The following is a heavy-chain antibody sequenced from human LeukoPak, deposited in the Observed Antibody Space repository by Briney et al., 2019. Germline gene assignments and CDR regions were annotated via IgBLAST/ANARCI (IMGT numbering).Heavy chain of an antibody. CDR2: IFPGDSET. D-gene: IGHD3-10*01. CDR3: ATSESQSRFDY. J-gene: IGHJ4*02. V-gene: IGHV5-51*01. Sequence: GESLKISCKGSGYSFTTYWIGWVRQIPGKGLEWMGIIFPGDSETIYSPSFQGQVTISADKYISTAYLQWRSLKASDTAMYYCATSESQSRFDYWGQGTLVTASS. CDR1: GYSFTTYW.